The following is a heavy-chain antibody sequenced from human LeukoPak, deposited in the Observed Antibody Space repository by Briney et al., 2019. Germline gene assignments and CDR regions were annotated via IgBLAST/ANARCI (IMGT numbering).Heavy chain of an antibody. V-gene: IGHV5-10-1*01. J-gene: IGHJ5*02. Sequence: GESLRISCKGSGYGFTSYWISWVRQMPGKGLEWMGRIDPSDSYTNYSPSFQGHVTISADKSISTVYLQWSSLKASDTPMYYCATSREPTEWFDPWGQGTLVTVSS. CDR3: ATSREPTEWFDP. D-gene: IGHD1-26*01. CDR1: GYGFTSYW. CDR2: IDPSDSYT.